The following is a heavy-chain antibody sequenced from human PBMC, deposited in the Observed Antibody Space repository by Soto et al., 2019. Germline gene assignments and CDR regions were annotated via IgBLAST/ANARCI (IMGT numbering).Heavy chain of an antibody. Sequence: QVQLVQSGAEVKKPGASVKVSCKASGYTFTSYDINWVRQATGQGLEWMGWLNPNSGNTGYAQKVQGRVTMTRNTCISTAYMELSSLRVEDSAVYYCARSSNDYGDRHWRQRALVNVPS. CDR2: LNPNSGNT. CDR1: GYTFTSYD. D-gene: IGHD4-17*01. J-gene: IGHJ4*02. V-gene: IGHV1-8*01. CDR3: ARSSNDYGDRH.